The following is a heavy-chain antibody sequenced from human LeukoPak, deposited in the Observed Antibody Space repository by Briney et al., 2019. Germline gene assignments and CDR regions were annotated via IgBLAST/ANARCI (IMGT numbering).Heavy chain of an antibody. CDR1: GFTFSSYA. CDR3: AKDSFSGSYFDY. Sequence: PGGSLRLSCAASGFTFSSYAVSWVRQAPGKGLEWVSAISGSGGSTYYADSVKGRFTISRGNSKNTLYLQMNSLRAEDTAVYYCAKDSFSGSYFDYWGQGTLVTVSS. CDR2: ISGSGGST. V-gene: IGHV3-23*01. J-gene: IGHJ4*02. D-gene: IGHD3-10*01.